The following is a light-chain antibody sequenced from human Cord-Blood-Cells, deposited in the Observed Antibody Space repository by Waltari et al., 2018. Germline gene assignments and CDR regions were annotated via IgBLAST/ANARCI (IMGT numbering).Light chain of an antibody. CDR1: ALPKKY. Sequence: SYELTQPPSVSVSPGQTARITCSGDALPKKYAYWYQQKSGQAPVLVIYEDSKRPSGIPERLSGCSSGTIATLTISGAQLEDEADYYCYSTDSSGNHYVFGTGTKVTVL. CDR2: EDS. J-gene: IGLJ1*01. V-gene: IGLV3-10*01. CDR3: YSTDSSGNHYV.